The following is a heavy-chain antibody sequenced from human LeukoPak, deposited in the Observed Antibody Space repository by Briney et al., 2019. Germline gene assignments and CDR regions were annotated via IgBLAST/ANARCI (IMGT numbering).Heavy chain of an antibody. D-gene: IGHD3-22*01. CDR2: INSDGSST. J-gene: IGHJ4*02. V-gene: IGHV3-74*01. CDR1: GFTFSSYS. Sequence: GGSLRLSCAASGFTFSSYSMNWVRQAPGKGLVWVSRINSDGSSTSYADSVKGRFTISRDNAKNTLYLQMNSLRAEDTAVYYCARFNYYYDSSGYYYFDYWGQGTLVTVSS. CDR3: ARFNYYYDSSGYYYFDY.